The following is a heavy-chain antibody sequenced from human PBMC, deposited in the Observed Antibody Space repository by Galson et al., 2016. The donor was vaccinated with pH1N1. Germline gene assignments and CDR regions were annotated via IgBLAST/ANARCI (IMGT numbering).Heavy chain of an antibody. D-gene: IGHD4-17*01. CDR2: IYHRGLI. J-gene: IGHJ5*02. V-gene: IGHV4-30-4*01. CDR1: GGSITSGDYY. Sequence: TLSLTCTVSGGSITSGDYYWSWIRQPPGKGLEWIAYIYHRGLIYYSPSLKSRATISLDTSKNQFSLKLDSVSAADTAVYYCANLLYGDYSNWFDPWGQGTLVTVSS. CDR3: ANLLYGDYSNWFDP.